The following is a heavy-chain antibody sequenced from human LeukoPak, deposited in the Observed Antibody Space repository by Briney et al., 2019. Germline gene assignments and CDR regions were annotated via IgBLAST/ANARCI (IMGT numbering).Heavy chain of an antibody. CDR3: AAQGGSGDLRY. D-gene: IGHD4-17*01. Sequence: GGSLRLSCAASGFTFSNTWMNWVRQATGKGLEWVGRIKRIIDGETTDYAAPVKGRFTVSREDSINTLYLQMSSLKTEDTAVYYCAAQGGSGDLRYWGQGTLVTVSS. CDR2: IKRIIDGETT. CDR1: GFTFSNTW. V-gene: IGHV3-15*01. J-gene: IGHJ4*02.